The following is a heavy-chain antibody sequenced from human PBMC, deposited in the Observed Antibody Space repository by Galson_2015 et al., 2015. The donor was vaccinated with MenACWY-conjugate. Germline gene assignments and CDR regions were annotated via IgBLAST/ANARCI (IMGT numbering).Heavy chain of an antibody. CDR1: GFTFSSYG. V-gene: IGHV3-48*02. CDR2: IAHDSSQI. CDR3: ARDWFGESFPY. J-gene: IGHJ4*02. Sequence: SLRLSCAASGFTFSSYGMNWVRQAPGKGLEWVSYIAHDSSQIYYAGSVKGRFTITRDNVMNILYLQMSRLRDEDTAVYFCARDWFGESFPYWGQGILVTVSS. D-gene: IGHD3-10*01.